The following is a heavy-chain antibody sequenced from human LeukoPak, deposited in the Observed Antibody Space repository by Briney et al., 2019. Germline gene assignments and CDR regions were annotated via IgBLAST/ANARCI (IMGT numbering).Heavy chain of an antibody. V-gene: IGHV3-48*01. CDR1: GFSFSTYN. Sequence: GGSLRLSCAASGFSFSTYNMKWVRQAPGKGLEWISYVSSSSDTLFYADSVKGRFTISRDNAENSLYLQMNSLRVEDTAVYYCARVLGTTSTDYWGQGALVTVSS. CDR2: VSSSSDTL. D-gene: IGHD3-16*01. CDR3: ARVLGTTSTDY. J-gene: IGHJ4*02.